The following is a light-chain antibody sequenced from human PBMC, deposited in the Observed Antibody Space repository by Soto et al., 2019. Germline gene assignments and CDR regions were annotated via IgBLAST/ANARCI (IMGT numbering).Light chain of an antibody. CDR1: SSDVGGYNH. V-gene: IGLV2-14*01. CDR2: EVT. Sequence: QSALTQPASVSGSPGQSITISCTGTSSDVGGYNHVSWFQQHPGKAPKLMIYEVTNRPSGVSLRFSGSKSGNTASLSISGLQAEDEADYFCCSYTSRTTWVFGGGTQLTVL. J-gene: IGLJ3*02. CDR3: CSYTSRTTWV.